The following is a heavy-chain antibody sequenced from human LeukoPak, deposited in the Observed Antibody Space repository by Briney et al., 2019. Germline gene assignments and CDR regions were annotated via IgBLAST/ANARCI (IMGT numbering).Heavy chain of an antibody. J-gene: IGHJ6*03. D-gene: IGHD3-9*01. CDR2: ISRSGSII. CDR3: ARSGYYDVSTGRAYYYMDV. V-gene: IGHV3-11*04. Sequence: GGSLRLSCAASGFTFRDYYMSWIRQAPGKGLEWVSYISRSGSIIYYADSVKGRFTISRDNAENSLYLQMNSLRVEETAVYYCARSGYYDVSTGRAYYYMDVWGKGTTVTVSS. CDR1: GFTFRDYY.